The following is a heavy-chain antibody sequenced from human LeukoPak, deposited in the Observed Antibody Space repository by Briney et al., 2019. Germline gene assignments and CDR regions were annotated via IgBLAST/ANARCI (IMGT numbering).Heavy chain of an antibody. J-gene: IGHJ3*02. CDR3: AKGPYCSSTSCYWHDAFDI. CDR2: ISGSGGST. Sequence: GSLRLSCAASGFTFSSYAMSWVRQAPGKGLEWVSDISGSGGSTYYADSVKGRFTISRDNSKNTLYLQMNSLRAEDTAVYYCAKGPYCSSTSCYWHDAFDIWGQGTMVTVSS. CDR1: GFTFSSYA. V-gene: IGHV3-23*01. D-gene: IGHD2-2*01.